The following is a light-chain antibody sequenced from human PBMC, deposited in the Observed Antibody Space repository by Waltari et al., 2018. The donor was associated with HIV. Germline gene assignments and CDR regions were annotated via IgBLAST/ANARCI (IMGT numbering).Light chain of an antibody. CDR1: SSDIATY. CDR2: DAN. Sequence: QSALTQPASVSGSLGQSITISCIGTSSDIATYVYWYQHHPDNAPRLVIYDANTRPSGIPLRFSGSKSGNTASLTISGLQAEDEADYYCASYTRTSTVVFGGGTKVTVL. CDR3: ASYTRTSTVV. V-gene: IGLV2-14*01. J-gene: IGLJ3*02.